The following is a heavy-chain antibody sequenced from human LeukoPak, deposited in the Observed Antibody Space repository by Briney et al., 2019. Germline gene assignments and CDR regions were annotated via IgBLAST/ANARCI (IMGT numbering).Heavy chain of an antibody. J-gene: IGHJ3*02. Sequence: SETLSLTCAVYGGSFSGYYWSWIRQPPGKGLEWIGEINHSGSTNYNPSLKSRVTISVDTSKNQFSLKLSSVTAADTAVYYCARSHVSSWYQGDAFDIWGQGTMVTVSS. CDR3: ARSHVSSWYQGDAFDI. V-gene: IGHV4-34*01. D-gene: IGHD6-13*01. CDR1: GGSFSGYY. CDR2: INHSGST.